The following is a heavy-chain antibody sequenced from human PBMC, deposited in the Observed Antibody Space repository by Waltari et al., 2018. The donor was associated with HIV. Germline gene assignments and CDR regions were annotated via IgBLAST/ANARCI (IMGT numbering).Heavy chain of an antibody. D-gene: IGHD5-12*01. V-gene: IGHV3-23*01. CDR1: GFTFSSYA. CDR2: ISGSGGST. Sequence: EVQLLESGGGLVQPGGSLRLSCAASGFTFSSYAMSWVRQAPGKGLEWVSAISGSGGSTYYADSVKGRFTISRDNSKNTLYLQMNSLRAEDTAVYYCAKDLFVDIVATTPKLHYYYGMDVWGQGTTVTVSS. CDR3: AKDLFVDIVATTPKLHYYYGMDV. J-gene: IGHJ6*02.